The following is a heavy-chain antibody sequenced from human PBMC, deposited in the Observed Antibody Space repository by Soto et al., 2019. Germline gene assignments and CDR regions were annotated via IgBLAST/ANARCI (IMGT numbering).Heavy chain of an antibody. V-gene: IGHV1-69*01. CDR1: GGTFSSYA. Sequence: QVQMVQSGAEVKKPGSSVKVSCKASGGTFSSYAISWLRQAPGQELEWMGGLIPIFGTANYAQKFQGRLTITADESTSTADMELSSLRSEDTAVYYCARGNSSATTVNYGMDVWGQGTTVTVSS. D-gene: IGHD6-25*01. J-gene: IGHJ6*02. CDR2: LIPIFGTA. CDR3: ARGNSSATTVNYGMDV.